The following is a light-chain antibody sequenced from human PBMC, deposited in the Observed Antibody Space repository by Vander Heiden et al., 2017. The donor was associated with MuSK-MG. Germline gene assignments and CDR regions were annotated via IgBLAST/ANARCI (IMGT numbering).Light chain of an antibody. CDR3: QSADSSGTYVV. J-gene: IGLJ2*01. CDR1: AFPKQY. V-gene: IGLV3-25*03. CDR2: KDS. Sequence: SSALTPPPSVSLSPGPPARITCSGDAFPKQYAYWYQQKPGQAPVMVIYKDSERPSGIPERFSGSSSGTTVTLTISGVQAEDEADYYCQSADSSGTYVVFGGGTKLTVL.